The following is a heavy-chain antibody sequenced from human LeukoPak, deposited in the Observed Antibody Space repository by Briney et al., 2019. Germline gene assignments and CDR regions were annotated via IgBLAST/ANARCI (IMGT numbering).Heavy chain of an antibody. J-gene: IGHJ5*02. CDR2: VSAYNGNT. D-gene: IGHD5-24*01. Sequence: GASVKVSCKTSGYTFTTYGISWVRQAPGQGLEWMGWVSAYNGNTNYVQKFQDRVTMTTDTSTRTAYMELRSLRSDDTAVYFCARVWKRDDYNSFSFDLWGQGTLVTVSS. V-gene: IGHV1-18*01. CDR1: GYTFTTYG. CDR3: ARVWKRDDYNSFSFDL.